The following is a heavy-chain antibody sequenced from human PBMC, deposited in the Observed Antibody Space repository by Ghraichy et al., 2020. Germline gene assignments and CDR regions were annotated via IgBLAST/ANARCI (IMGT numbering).Heavy chain of an antibody. Sequence: GGSLRLSCAASGFTFSSYWMYWVRQAPGKGLVWVSRINSDGISTNYADSVKGRFTISRDNAKSTLYLQMNSLSAEDTAVYYCVRVQRWANENDYWGQGALVTASS. CDR3: VRVQRWANENDY. V-gene: IGHV3-74*01. CDR1: GFTFSSYW. D-gene: IGHD5-24*01. J-gene: IGHJ4*02. CDR2: INSDGIST.